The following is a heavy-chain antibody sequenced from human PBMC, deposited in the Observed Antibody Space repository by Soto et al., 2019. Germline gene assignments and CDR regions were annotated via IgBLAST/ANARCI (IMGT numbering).Heavy chain of an antibody. CDR2: MNPNSGNT. CDR1: GYTFTSYD. J-gene: IGHJ6*03. CDR3: ATAPVAAAGTQSSYYYYYMDV. V-gene: IGHV1-8*01. D-gene: IGHD6-13*01. Sequence: ASVKVSCKASGYTFTSYDINWVRQATGQGLEWMGWMNPNSGNTGYAQKFQGRVTMTKNTSTSTAYMELSSLRSEDTAVYYCATAPVAAAGTQSSYYYYYMDVWGKGTTVTVSS.